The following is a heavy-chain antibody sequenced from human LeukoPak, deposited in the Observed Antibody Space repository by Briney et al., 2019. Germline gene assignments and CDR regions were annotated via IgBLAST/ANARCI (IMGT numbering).Heavy chain of an antibody. D-gene: IGHD1-26*01. Sequence: PSETLSLTCAVSGGSISSSNWWSWVRQPPGKGLEWIGEINHSGSTNYNPSLKSRVTISVDTSKNQFSLKLSSVTAADTAVYYCARQEGQGGATAFDYWGQGTLVTVSS. J-gene: IGHJ4*02. CDR3: ARQEGQGGATAFDY. CDR1: GGSISSSNW. CDR2: INHSGST. V-gene: IGHV4-4*02.